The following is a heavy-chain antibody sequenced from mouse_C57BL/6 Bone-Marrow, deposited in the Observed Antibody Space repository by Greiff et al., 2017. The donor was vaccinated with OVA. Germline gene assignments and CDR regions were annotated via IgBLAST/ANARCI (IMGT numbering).Heavy chain of an antibody. CDR3: TRGYSNYDAMDY. D-gene: IGHD2-5*01. J-gene: IGHJ4*01. CDR1: GYTFTDYE. V-gene: IGHV1-15*01. Sequence: VKLMEPGAELVRPGASVTLSCKASGYTFTDYEMHWVKQTPVHGLEWIGAIDPETGGTAYNQKFKGKAILTADKSSSTAYMELRSLTSEDSAVYYCTRGYSNYDAMDYWGQGTAVTVSS. CDR2: IDPETGGT.